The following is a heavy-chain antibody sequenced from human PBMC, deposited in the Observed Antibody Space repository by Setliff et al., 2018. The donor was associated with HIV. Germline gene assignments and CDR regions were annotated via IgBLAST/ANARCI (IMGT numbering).Heavy chain of an antibody. Sequence: GESLKISCAASGFTFSSYAMSWVRQTPEKGLEWVSIITSGGSTYYADSAKGRFIISRDKSPNTLYLQMNSLRADDTAIYYCAKGFRPVDTALVSGPTYWGQGIRVTVSS. CDR2: ITSGGST. CDR3: AKGFRPVDTALVSGPTY. CDR1: GFTFSSYA. V-gene: IGHV3-23*01. J-gene: IGHJ4*02. D-gene: IGHD5-18*01.